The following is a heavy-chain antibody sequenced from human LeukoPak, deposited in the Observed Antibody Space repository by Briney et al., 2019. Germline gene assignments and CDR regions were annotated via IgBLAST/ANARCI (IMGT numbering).Heavy chain of an antibody. D-gene: IGHD5-18*01. J-gene: IGHJ4*02. V-gene: IGHV1-8*01. Sequence: ASVKVSCKASGYTFTMYDINWVRQAPGQGLEWMGWMNPNSANTGYAQKFQGRVSMTRNTSISTAYMELSNLSPEDTAVYYCASRLGRGTAPDFWRQGTLVTVSS. CDR1: GYTFTMYD. CDR3: ASRLGRGTAPDF. CDR2: MNPNSANT.